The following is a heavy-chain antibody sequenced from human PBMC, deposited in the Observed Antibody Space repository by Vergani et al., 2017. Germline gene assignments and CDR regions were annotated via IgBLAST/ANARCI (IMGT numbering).Heavy chain of an antibody. Sequence: EVQLLESGGGLVQPGGSLRLSCAGSVFTFINYDMAWVRQAPGKGLECVSSISGRSDRTYYADSVKGRFTFSRDKSKSMLYLQMNSLSAEDTAVYYCAKVYHYDVSDDATPYYFDYWGKGTLVTVSS. CDR3: AKVYHYDVSDDATPYYFDY. D-gene: IGHD3-22*01. CDR2: ISGRSDRT. V-gene: IGHV3-23*01. CDR1: VFTFINYD. J-gene: IGHJ4*02.